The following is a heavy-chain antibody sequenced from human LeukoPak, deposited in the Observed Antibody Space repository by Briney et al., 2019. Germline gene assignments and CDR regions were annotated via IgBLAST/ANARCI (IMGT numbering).Heavy chain of an antibody. J-gene: IGHJ4*02. D-gene: IGHD6-6*01. Sequence: PSETLSLTCTVSGASIRSSYWSWLRQPPGKGLEWIGYIYYTGSTNSNPSPKSRVTVSVDTSKNQFSLKLSSVTAADTAVYYCARDTYSSSSGNYFDYWGQGTLVTVSS. CDR3: ARDTYSSSSGNYFDY. CDR1: GASIRSSY. CDR2: IYYTGST. V-gene: IGHV4-59*12.